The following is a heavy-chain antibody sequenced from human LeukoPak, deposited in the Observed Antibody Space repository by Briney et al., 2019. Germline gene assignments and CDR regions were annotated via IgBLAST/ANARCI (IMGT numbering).Heavy chain of an antibody. V-gene: IGHV3-7*01. Sequence: PGGSLRLSCAASGFSFSSYWMSWVRQAPGKGLEWVANIKQDGSEKYSVDSVKGRFTISRDNAKSSLDLQMNSLRTEDTAVYYCARDVRGSVTSYFYYYMDVWGKGTTVTVSS. D-gene: IGHD5-18*01. J-gene: IGHJ6*03. CDR1: GFSFSSYW. CDR3: ARDVRGSVTSYFYYYMDV. CDR2: IKQDGSEK.